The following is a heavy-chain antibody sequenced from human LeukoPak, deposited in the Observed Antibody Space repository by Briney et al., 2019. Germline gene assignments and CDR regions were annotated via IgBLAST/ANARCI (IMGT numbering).Heavy chain of an antibody. CDR2: IKSKTDGGTT. CDR1: GFSFSDAW. CDR3: THRGRLSSSWYYY. D-gene: IGHD6-13*01. J-gene: IGHJ4*02. Sequence: TTGGSLRLSCAASGFSFSDAWMNWVRQAPGKGLEWVGRIKSKTDGGTTDYAAPVKGRFTISRDDSKNTLYLQMNSLKTEDTAVYYCTHRGRLSSSWYYYWGQGTLVTVSS. V-gene: IGHV3-15*07.